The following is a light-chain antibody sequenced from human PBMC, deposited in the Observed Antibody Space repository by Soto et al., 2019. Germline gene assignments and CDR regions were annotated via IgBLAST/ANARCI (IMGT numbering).Light chain of an antibody. CDR2: DFD. CDR1: SSDVGGYNY. Sequence: QSALTQPRSVSGSPGQSVTISCTGTSSDVGGYNYVSWYQQHPGKAPKLMIYDFDKRPSGVPDRFSGSKSGNTASLTISGIQAEDAADYYCSSYAGTLFGGGTKLTVL. J-gene: IGLJ2*01. V-gene: IGLV2-11*01. CDR3: SSYAGTL.